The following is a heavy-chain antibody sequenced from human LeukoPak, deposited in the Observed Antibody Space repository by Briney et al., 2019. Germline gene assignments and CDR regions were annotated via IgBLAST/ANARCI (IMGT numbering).Heavy chain of an antibody. D-gene: IGHD3-22*01. CDR1: GYSISSGYY. CDR3: TTDIGGYYFAFDI. CDR2: IKSKTDGGTT. V-gene: IGHV3-15*01. Sequence: PSETLSLTCAVSGYSISSGYYWGWIRQPPGKGLEWVGRIKSKTDGGTTDYAAPVKGRFTISRDDSKNTLYLQMNSLKTEDTAVYYCTTDIGGYYFAFDIWGQGTMVTVSS. J-gene: IGHJ3*02.